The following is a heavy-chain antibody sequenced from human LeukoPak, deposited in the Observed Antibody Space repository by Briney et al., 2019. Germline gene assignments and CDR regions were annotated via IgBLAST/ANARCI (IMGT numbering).Heavy chain of an antibody. CDR2: IYYSGTT. CDR1: GGSISSYY. J-gene: IGHJ4*02. CDR3: ARGVYIAAAQYAY. Sequence: PSETLSLTCTVSGGSISSYYWSWIRQPPGKGLEWIGYIYYSGTTNYNPSLKSRVTISVDTSKNQFSLKLSSVTAAGTAVYHCARGVYIAAAQYAYWGQGTLVTVSS. V-gene: IGHV4-59*01. D-gene: IGHD6-13*01.